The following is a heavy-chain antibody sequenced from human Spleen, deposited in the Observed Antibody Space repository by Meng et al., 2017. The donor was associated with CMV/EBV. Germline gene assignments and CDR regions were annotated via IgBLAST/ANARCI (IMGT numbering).Heavy chain of an antibody. CDR3: ARVRKDSWRIYGMDV. CDR2: IYYSGST. CDR1: GGSISSYY. V-gene: IGHV4-59*01. D-gene: IGHD3-3*01. Sequence: SETLSLTCTVSGGSISSYYWSWIRQPPGKGLEWIGYIYYSGSTNYNPSLKSRVTISVDTSKNQFSLKLSSVTAADTAVYYCARVRKDSWRIYGMDVWGQGTTVTVSS. J-gene: IGHJ6*02.